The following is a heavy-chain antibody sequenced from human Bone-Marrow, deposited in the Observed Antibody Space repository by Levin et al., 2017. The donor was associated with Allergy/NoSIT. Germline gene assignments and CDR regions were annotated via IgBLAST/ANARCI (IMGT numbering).Heavy chain of an antibody. V-gene: IGHV3-30*04. Sequence: PGESLKISCAASGFTFSSYAMHWVRQAPGKGLEWVAVISYDGSNKYYADSVKGRFTISRDNSKNTLYLQMNSLRAEDTAVYYCARVRDSSGWYNWFDPWGQGTLVTVSS. D-gene: IGHD6-19*01. J-gene: IGHJ5*02. CDR1: GFTFSSYA. CDR3: ARVRDSSGWYNWFDP. CDR2: ISYDGSNK.